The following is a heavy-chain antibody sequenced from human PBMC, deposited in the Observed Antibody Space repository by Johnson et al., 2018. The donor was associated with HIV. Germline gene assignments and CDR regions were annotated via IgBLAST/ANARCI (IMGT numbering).Heavy chain of an antibody. D-gene: IGHD6-6*01. J-gene: IGHJ3*02. Sequence: VHLVESGGGLVQPGGSLRLSCAASGFTFSSYWMSWVRQAPGKGLEWVANIKQDGSEKYYVDSVKGRFTISRDNAKNSLYLQMNSLRAEDTAVYYCARERSPGIAARDDAFDIWGQGTMVTVSS. V-gene: IGHV3-7*05. CDR1: GFTFSSYW. CDR3: ARERSPGIAARDDAFDI. CDR2: IKQDGSEK.